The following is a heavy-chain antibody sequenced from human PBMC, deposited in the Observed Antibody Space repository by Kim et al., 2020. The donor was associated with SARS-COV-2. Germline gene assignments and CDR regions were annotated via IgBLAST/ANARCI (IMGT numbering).Heavy chain of an antibody. J-gene: IGHJ6*02. CDR2: IYYSGST. CDR3: ARAGRYGMDV. Sequence: SETLSLTCTVSGGSISSGGYSWTWIRQHPGKGLEWIGYIYYSGSTYYNPSLKSRVTISVDTSKNQFSLKLSSVTAADTAVYYCARAGRYGMDVWGQGTTV. CDR1: GGSISSGGYS. V-gene: IGHV4-31*03. D-gene: IGHD3-10*01.